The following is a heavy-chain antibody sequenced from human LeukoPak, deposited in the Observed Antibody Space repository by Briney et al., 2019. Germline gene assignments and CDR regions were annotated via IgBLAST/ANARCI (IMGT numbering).Heavy chain of an antibody. CDR2: INGDGSST. Sequence: GGSLRLSCAASGFTFSSYWMHWVRQAPGKGLVGVSRINGDGSSTSYADSVKGRFTISRDTAKNTLYLQMNSLRAEDTAVYYCVGGDYWGQGTLVTVSS. CDR1: GFTFSSYW. V-gene: IGHV3-74*01. J-gene: IGHJ4*02. CDR3: VGGDY.